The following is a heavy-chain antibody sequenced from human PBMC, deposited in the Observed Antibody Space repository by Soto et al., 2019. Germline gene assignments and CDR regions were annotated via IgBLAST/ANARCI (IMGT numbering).Heavy chain of an antibody. Sequence: EVQLLESGGGLVQPGGSLRLSCAASGFTFSSYAMSWVRQAPGKGLAWVSAISGGGSTYYADSVKGRFTISRDNSKNTLYLQMNSLRAEDTAVYYCAKEGTTRGGGYFDFWGQGTLVTVSS. CDR1: GFTFSSYA. CDR2: ISGGGST. D-gene: IGHD3-10*01. J-gene: IGHJ4*02. CDR3: AKEGTTRGGGYFDF. V-gene: IGHV3-23*01.